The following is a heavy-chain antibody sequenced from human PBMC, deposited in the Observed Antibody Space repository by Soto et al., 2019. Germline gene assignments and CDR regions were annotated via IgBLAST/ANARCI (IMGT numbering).Heavy chain of an antibody. D-gene: IGHD6-13*01. V-gene: IGHV1-2*04. J-gene: IGHJ6*03. CDR3: AREASGYSSSWYYYYYYMDV. Sequence: ASVKVSCKASGYTFTGYYMHWVRQAPGQGLEWMGWINPNSGGTNYAQKFQGWVTTTRDTSISTAYMELSRLRSDDTAVYYCAREASGYSSSWYYYYYYMDVWGKGTTVTVSS. CDR1: GYTFTGYY. CDR2: INPNSGGT.